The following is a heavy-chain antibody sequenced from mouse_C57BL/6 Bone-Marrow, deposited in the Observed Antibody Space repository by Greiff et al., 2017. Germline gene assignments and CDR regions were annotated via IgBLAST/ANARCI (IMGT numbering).Heavy chain of an antibody. CDR1: GFTFSSYT. Sequence: EVQGVESGGGLVKPGGSLKLSCTASGFTFSSYTMSWVRQTPEKRLEWVATISGGGGNTYYPDSVKGRFPISRDNAKNTLYLQMSSLRSEDTALYYYARLLRAYWGQGTLVTVSA. D-gene: IGHD1-1*01. J-gene: IGHJ3*01. CDR3: ARLLRAY. CDR2: ISGGGGNT. V-gene: IGHV5-9*01.